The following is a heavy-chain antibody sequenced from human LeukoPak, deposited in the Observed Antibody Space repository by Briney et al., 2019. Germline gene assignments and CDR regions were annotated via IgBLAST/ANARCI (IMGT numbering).Heavy chain of an antibody. D-gene: IGHD1-26*01. V-gene: IGHV3-7*01. CDR1: GFTFSSYW. Sequence: PGGSLRLSCVVSGFTFSSYWMSCVRQAPGKGLEWVANIKQDGSEKYYVDSVKGRFTMSRDNAKNSLYLQMNSLRAEDTAVYYCARVQWELRGVGSYFEYWGQGALVTASS. CDR2: IKQDGSEK. CDR3: ARVQWELRGVGSYFEY. J-gene: IGHJ4*02.